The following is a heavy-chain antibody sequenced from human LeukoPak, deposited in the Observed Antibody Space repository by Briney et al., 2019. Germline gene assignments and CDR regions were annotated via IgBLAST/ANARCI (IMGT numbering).Heavy chain of an antibody. V-gene: IGHV3-21*01. D-gene: IGHD3-16*02. Sequence: PGGSLRLSCAASGFTFSSYTMSWVRQAPGKGLEWVSSISSSSSYIYYADSVKGRFTISRDNAKNSLYLQMNSLRAEDTAVYYCARSPMITFGGVIAPFDYWGQGTLVTVSS. CDR3: ARSPMITFGGVIAPFDY. J-gene: IGHJ4*02. CDR1: GFTFSSYT. CDR2: ISSSSSYI.